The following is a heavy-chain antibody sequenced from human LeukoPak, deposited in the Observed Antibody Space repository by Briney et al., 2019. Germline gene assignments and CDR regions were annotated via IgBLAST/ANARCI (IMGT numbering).Heavy chain of an antibody. CDR3: ARVGVGELNWFDP. CDR2: MYHSGST. J-gene: IGHJ5*02. V-gene: IGHV4-59*01. CDR1: GGSISSYY. D-gene: IGHD3-10*01. Sequence: PSETLSHTCTVSGGSISSYYWSWIRQPPGKGLEWIGCMYHSGSTNYNPSLKSRVTISVDTSKNQFSLKLSSVTAADTAVYYCARVGVGELNWFDPWGQGTLVTVSS.